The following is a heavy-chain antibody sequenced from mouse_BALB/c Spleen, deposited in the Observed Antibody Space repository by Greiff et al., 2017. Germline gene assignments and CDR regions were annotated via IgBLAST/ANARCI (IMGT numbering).Heavy chain of an antibody. J-gene: IGHJ4*01. V-gene: IGHV5-17*02. CDR1: GFTFSSFG. D-gene: IGHD2-1*01. Sequence: EVQGVESGGGLVQPGGSRKLSCAASGFTFSSFGMHWVRQAPEKGLEWVAYISSGSSTIYYADTVKGRFTISRDNPKNTLFLQMTSLRSEDTAMYYCARGGNLAMDYWGQGTSVTVSS. CDR3: ARGGNLAMDY. CDR2: ISSGSSTI.